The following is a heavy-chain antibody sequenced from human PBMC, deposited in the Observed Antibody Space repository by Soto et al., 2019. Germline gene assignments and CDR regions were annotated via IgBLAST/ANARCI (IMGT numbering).Heavy chain of an antibody. CDR1: GFTFSNYA. CDR2: ISDDGTNK. V-gene: IGHV3-30*09. J-gene: IGHJ5*02. Sequence: QVKLVESGGGVVQPGGSLRLSCAASGFTFSNYAIHWVRQAPGKGLEWLAVISDDGTNKYYPDSVKGRFAISRDNSRNTLYLQMNSLRAEDTAIYYCAREMGRFIGGNNWFDPWGQGTLVTVSS. D-gene: IGHD1-26*01. CDR3: AREMGRFIGGNNWFDP.